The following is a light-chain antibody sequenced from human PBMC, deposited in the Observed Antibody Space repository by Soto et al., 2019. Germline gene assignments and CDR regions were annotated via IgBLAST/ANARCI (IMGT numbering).Light chain of an antibody. J-gene: IGKJ4*01. V-gene: IGKV4-1*01. Sequence: DIVMTQSPDSLAVSLGERATINCKSSQSVLYSSNNKNYLAWYQQKPGQPPKLPIYWASTRESGVPDRFSGSGSGTDFTLTISSLQAEDVAVYYCQQYYSTPTFGGGTKVDIK. CDR1: QSVLYSSNNKNY. CDR3: QQYYSTPT. CDR2: WAS.